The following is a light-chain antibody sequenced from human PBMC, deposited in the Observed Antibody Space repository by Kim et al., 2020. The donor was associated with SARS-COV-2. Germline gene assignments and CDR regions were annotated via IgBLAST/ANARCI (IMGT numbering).Light chain of an antibody. CDR2: AAT. Sequence: FPGERTPPPCRASQRGNNNFLGWYQQKPGQAPRLLMYAATRRATGIEDRFSGSGSGTDFTLTISRLEPEDFAVYYCHQYGSSPQTFGQGTKVDIK. J-gene: IGKJ1*01. CDR1: QRGNNNF. CDR3: HQYGSSPQT. V-gene: IGKV3-20*01.